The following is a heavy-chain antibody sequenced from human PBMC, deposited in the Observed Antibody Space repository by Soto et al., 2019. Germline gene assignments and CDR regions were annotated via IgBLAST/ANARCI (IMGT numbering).Heavy chain of an antibody. J-gene: IGHJ4*02. CDR1: GGSISSGGYY. CDR3: ARASGISRITIFGVVAGPYFDY. CDR2: IYYSGST. Sequence: LSLTCTVSGGSISSGGYYWSWIRQHPGKGLEWIGYIYYSGSTYYNPSLKSRVTISVDTSKNQFSLKLSSVTAADTAVYYCARASGISRITIFGVVAGPYFDYWGQGTLVTVSS. V-gene: IGHV4-31*03. D-gene: IGHD3-3*01.